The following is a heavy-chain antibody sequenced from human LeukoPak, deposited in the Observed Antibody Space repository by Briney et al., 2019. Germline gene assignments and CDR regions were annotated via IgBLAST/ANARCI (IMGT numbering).Heavy chain of an antibody. Sequence: SETLSLTCTVSGGSISSSSYYWGWIRQPPGKGLEWIGSIYYSGSTYYNPSLKSRVTISVDTSKNQFSLKLSSVTAADTAVYYCARLGDIVVVPAASDAFDIWGRGTMVTVSS. CDR3: ARLGDIVVVPAASDAFDI. J-gene: IGHJ3*02. CDR2: IYYSGST. V-gene: IGHV4-39*01. D-gene: IGHD2-2*01. CDR1: GGSISSSSYY.